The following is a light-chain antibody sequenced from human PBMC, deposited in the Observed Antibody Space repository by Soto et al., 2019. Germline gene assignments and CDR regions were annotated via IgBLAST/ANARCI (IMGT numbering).Light chain of an antibody. CDR1: QSVXXXY. J-gene: IGKJ4*01. CDR3: QQYGSSRT. V-gene: IGKV3-20*01. CDR2: GAS. Sequence: EIGLTQSPGTLSLSPGERATLSCRASQSVXXXYLAWYPQNPGQDPRLLDYGASSRATGLPDRFSGSGSGTHFTLTISRLEPEDFAVYYCQQYGSSRTFGGGTKVEIK.